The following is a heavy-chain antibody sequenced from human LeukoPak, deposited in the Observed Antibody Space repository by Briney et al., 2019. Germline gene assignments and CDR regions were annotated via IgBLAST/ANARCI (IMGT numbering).Heavy chain of an antibody. D-gene: IGHD6-6*01. CDR2: NIPIFGTA. Sequence: ASVKVSCKASGGTFSSYAISWVRQAPGQGLEWMGGNIPIFGTANYAQKFQGRVTITTDESTSTAYMELSSLRSEDTAVYYCARDRGIAARPYYYYYMDVWGKGTTVTVSS. V-gene: IGHV1-69*05. CDR3: ARDRGIAARPYYYYYMDV. CDR1: GGTFSSYA. J-gene: IGHJ6*03.